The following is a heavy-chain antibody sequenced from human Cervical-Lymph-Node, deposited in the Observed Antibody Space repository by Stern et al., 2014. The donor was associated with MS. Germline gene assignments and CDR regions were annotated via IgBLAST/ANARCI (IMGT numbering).Heavy chain of an antibody. D-gene: IGHD1-7*01. V-gene: IGHV3-30*18. CDR3: AKHRGEDWNYAFWFDP. CDR2: ISYDGSKK. J-gene: IGHJ5*02. Sequence: EQLVESGGGVVQPGTSLRLSCAASSFTFDNYGMHWVRQAPGKGLEWVALISYDGSKKHYADSVKGRFTISRDTSTTTRFLQMNSLRAEDTAVYYCAKHRGEDWNYAFWFDPWGQGTLVTVSS. CDR1: SFTFDNYG.